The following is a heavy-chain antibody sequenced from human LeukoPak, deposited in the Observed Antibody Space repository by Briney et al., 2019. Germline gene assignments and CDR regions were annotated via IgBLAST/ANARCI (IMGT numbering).Heavy chain of an antibody. D-gene: IGHD6-13*01. J-gene: IGHJ6*02. CDR2: INLNSGGT. Sequence: ASVKVSCKASGYTFTDYYMHWVRQAPGQGLEWMGWINLNSGGTNYAQKSQGRVTMTTDTSISTAYMEVSRLRSDDTAVYYCARVRIGQQLDKYYYYAMDVWGQGTTVTVSS. V-gene: IGHV1-2*02. CDR3: ARVRIGQQLDKYYYYAMDV. CDR1: GYTFTDYY.